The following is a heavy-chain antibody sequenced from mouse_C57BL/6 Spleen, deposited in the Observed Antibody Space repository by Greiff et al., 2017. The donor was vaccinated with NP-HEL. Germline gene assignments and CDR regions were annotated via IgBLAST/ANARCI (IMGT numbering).Heavy chain of an antibody. D-gene: IGHD1-1*01. CDR1: GYTFTDYE. J-gene: IGHJ4*01. Sequence: VQLKESGAELVRPGASVTLSCKASGYTFTDYEMHWVKQRPGRGLEWIGRIDPNSGGTKYNEKFKSKATLTVDKPSSTAYMQLSSLTSEDSAVYYCASPTTVVATDYAMDYWGQGTSVTVSS. CDR2: IDPNSGGT. V-gene: IGHV1-72*01. CDR3: ASPTTVVATDYAMDY.